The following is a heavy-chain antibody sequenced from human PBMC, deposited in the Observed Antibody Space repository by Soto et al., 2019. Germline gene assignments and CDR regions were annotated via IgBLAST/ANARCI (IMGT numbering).Heavy chain of an antibody. Sequence: SETLSLTCTVSGDSISRRNYYWGWISQPPGKGLEWIGSIYDGGNIYYNPSLKKRVTISVDTSKNHFSLKLTSVTASDTAVYYCAATSTFFGVRGRFDPWGQGTLVTVS. CDR2: IYDGGNI. V-gene: IGHV4-39*02. CDR1: GDSISRRNYY. J-gene: IGHJ5*02. D-gene: IGHD3-3*01. CDR3: AATSTFFGVRGRFDP.